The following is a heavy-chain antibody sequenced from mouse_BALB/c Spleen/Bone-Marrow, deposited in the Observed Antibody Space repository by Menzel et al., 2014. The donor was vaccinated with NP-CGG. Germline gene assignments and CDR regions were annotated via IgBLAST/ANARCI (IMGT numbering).Heavy chain of an antibody. CDR3: ARTMIRGYFDV. V-gene: IGHV1-9*01. D-gene: IGHD2-4*01. CDR1: GYTFSSDW. CDR2: ILPGSGST. Sequence: VQLQQSGADLMKPGASIKISCKATGYTFSSDWIEWVKQRPGHGLEWIGEILPGSGSTNYNEKFKGKATFTADTSSNTAYTQLSSLTSEDSAVYYCARTMIRGYFDVWGAGTTVTVSS. J-gene: IGHJ1*01.